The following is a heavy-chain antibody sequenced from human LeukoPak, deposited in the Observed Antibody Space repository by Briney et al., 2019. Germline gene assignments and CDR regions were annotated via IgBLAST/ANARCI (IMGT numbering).Heavy chain of an antibody. CDR2: INHRGST. V-gene: IGHV4-34*01. CDR3: ARDSLVGATTGAFDI. J-gene: IGHJ3*02. D-gene: IGHD1-26*01. Sequence: SETLSLTCVVYGGSFSGYHWSWIRQSPGKGLEWIGEINHRGSTYYNPSLKSRVIISVDTSKNQFSLKLRSVTAADTAMYYCARDSLVGATTGAFDIWGQGTMVTVSS. CDR1: GGSFSGYH.